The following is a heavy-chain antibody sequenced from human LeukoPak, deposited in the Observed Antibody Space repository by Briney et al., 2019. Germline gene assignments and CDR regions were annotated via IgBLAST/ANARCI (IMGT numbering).Heavy chain of an antibody. CDR1: GFTFSTFA. V-gene: IGHV3-23*01. D-gene: IGHD2-2*01. J-gene: IGHJ5*02. CDR2: VSGGESGT. Sequence: GGSLRLACAASGFTFSTFAMGWVRQAPGKGLEWVSGVSGGESGTYYADSVKGRFTLSRDNSKNTLFLQMNSLRAEDTAVYYCTTTPSRYQLLSWFDPWGQGTLVTVSA. CDR3: TTTPSRYQLLSWFDP.